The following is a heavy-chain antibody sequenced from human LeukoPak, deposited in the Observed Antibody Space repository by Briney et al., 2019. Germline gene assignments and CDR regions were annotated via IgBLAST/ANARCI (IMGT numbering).Heavy chain of an antibody. CDR3: ARGVEYYYGMDV. D-gene: IGHD5-24*01. CDR2: ISWNSGSI. J-gene: IGHJ6*02. CDR1: GFTFDDYA. V-gene: IGHV3-9*01. Sequence: GRSLRLSCAASGFTFDDYAMHWVRRAPGKGLEWVSGISWNSGSIGYADSVKGRFTISRDNAKNSLYLQMNSLRAEDTALYFCARGVEYYYGMDVWGQGTTVTVSS.